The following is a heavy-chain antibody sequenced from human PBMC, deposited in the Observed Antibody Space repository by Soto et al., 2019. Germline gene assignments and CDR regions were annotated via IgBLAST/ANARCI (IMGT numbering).Heavy chain of an antibody. Sequence: PSECLSLASTVSGGCMCSYYWSWIRQPPGKGLEWIGYIYYSGSTNYNPSLKSRVTISVDTSKNQFSLKLSSLTAADTAVYYCARGSRFGELYSFDYWGQGTLVTVSS. CDR3: ARGSRFGELYSFDY. D-gene: IGHD3-10*01. J-gene: IGHJ4*02. V-gene: IGHV4-59*01. CDR2: IYYSGST. CDR1: GGCMCSYY.